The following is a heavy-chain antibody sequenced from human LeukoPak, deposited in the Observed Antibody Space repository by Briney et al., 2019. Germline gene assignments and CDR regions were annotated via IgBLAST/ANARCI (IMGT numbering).Heavy chain of an antibody. CDR3: ARDLGKWSFGSSGDYFDY. D-gene: IGHD2-15*01. J-gene: IGHJ4*02. V-gene: IGHV3-7*05. CDR2: IKQDGSEK. CDR1: GFTFSSHW. Sequence: GRSLRLSCAASGFTFSSHWMNWVRQAPGKGLEWVASIKQDGSEKYYVDSVKGRFTISRDNAKNSLYLQMNSLRAEDTAVYYCARDLGKWSFGSSGDYFDYWGQGTLVTVSS.